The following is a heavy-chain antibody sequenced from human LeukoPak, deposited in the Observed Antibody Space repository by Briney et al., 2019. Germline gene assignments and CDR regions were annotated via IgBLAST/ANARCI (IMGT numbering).Heavy chain of an antibody. CDR3: ARDPGSSSFDY. J-gene: IGHJ4*02. Sequence: GGSLRLSCVASGFTFSSFWMSWVRQAPGKGMEFVANIDQDGSVRNYVDSVKGRFIISRDNAKNSLYLQMDSLRAEDTAVYFCARDPGSSSFDYWGLGTPVTVSS. CDR2: IDQDGSVR. CDR1: GFTFSSFW. V-gene: IGHV3-7*01. D-gene: IGHD6-13*01.